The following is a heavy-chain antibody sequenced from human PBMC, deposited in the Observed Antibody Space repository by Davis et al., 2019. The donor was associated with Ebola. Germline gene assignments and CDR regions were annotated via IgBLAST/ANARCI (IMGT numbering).Heavy chain of an antibody. CDR3: VRNPPDMGRFDP. CDR2: IHPRGTT. J-gene: IGHJ5*02. CDR1: GGSMSSDNYY. V-gene: IGHV4-61*09. D-gene: IGHD3-9*01. Sequence: SETLSLTCTVSGGSMSSDNYYWSWIRQPAGKGLEWIGHIHPRGTTHYKPSLKSRVHISIDTSKNQFSLKLRSVTAADTALYYCVRNPPDMGRFDPWGQGSLVTVSS.